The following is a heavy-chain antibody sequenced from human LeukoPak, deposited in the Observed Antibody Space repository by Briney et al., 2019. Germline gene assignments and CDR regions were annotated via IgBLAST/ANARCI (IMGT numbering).Heavy chain of an antibody. CDR1: GGSISSYY. CDR2: IYYSGST. V-gene: IGHV4-59*08. J-gene: IGHJ4*02. CDR3: ARSKEVTRFDY. D-gene: IGHD4-17*01. Sequence: SETLSLTCTVSGGSISSYYWSWIRQPPGKGLEWIGYIYYSGSTNYNPSLKSRVTISVDTSKNQFSLKLSSVTAADTAVYYCARSKEVTRFDYWGQGTLVTVSS.